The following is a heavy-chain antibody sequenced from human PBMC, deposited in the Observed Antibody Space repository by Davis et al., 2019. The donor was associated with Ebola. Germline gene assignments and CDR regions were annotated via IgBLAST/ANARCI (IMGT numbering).Heavy chain of an antibody. Sequence: SETLSLTCTVSGGSVSSGSYYWSWIRQPPGKGLEWIGYIYYSGSTNYNPSLKSRVTISVDTSKNQFSLKLSSVTAADTAVYYCARLGLYGGSLGGLDVWGQGTTVTVSS. CDR3: ARLGLYGGSLGGLDV. D-gene: IGHD1-26*01. J-gene: IGHJ6*02. CDR1: GGSVSSGSYY. V-gene: IGHV4-61*01. CDR2: IYYSGST.